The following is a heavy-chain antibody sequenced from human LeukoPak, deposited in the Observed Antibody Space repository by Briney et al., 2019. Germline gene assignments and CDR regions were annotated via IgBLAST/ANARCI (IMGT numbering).Heavy chain of an antibody. V-gene: IGHV3-30*18. CDR3: AKDKSSSGWYGMDV. CDR1: GFTVSNNY. D-gene: IGHD6-19*01. J-gene: IGHJ6*02. Sequence: GGSLRLSCAASGFTVSNNYMSWVRQAPGKGLEWVAFISYDGSNKDYADSVKGQFTISRDNSKNTLYLQMNSLRADDTAIYYCAKDKSSSGWYGMDVWGQGTTVTVSS. CDR2: ISYDGSNK.